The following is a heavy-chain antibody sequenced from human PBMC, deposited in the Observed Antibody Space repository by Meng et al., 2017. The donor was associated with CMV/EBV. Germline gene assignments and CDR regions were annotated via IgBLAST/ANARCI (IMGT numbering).Heavy chain of an antibody. V-gene: IGHV3-33*01. CDR3: ARWCSSTSCYYYYGMDV. J-gene: IGHJ6*02. CDR2: IWYDGNNK. D-gene: IGHD2-2*01. CDR1: GFTFSLSG. Sequence: GESLKISCAASGFTFSLSGMHWVRQAPGKGLEWVAVIWYDGNNKFYADSVKGRFTISRDNSNNTLYLQMNSLRAEDTAVYYCARWCSSTSCYYYYGMDVWGQGTTVTVSS.